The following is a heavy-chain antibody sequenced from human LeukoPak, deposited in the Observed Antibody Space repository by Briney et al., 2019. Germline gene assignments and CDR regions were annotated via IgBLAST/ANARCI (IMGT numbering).Heavy chain of an antibody. D-gene: IGHD6-13*01. V-gene: IGHV3-23*01. J-gene: IGHJ4*02. CDR1: GFTFSSYA. CDR3: AKAQYSSSWYYFDY. CDR2: ISGSGGST. Sequence: GGSLRLSCAASGFTFSSYAMSWVRQAPGKGLEWVSAISGSGGSTYYADSVKGRFTISRDNSKNTLYLQLNSLRVEDTAVYYCAKAQYSSSWYYFDYWGQGTLVTVSS.